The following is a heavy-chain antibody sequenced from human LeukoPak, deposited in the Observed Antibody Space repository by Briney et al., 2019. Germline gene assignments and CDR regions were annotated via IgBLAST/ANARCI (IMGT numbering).Heavy chain of an antibody. CDR2: LYYGGST. CDR1: GGSISSFY. D-gene: IGHD4-17*01. V-gene: IGHV4-59*01. J-gene: IGHJ4*02. CDR3: ARASGLRRIDY. Sequence: SETLSLTCTVSGGSISSFYWTWIRQPPGKGLEWIGCLYYGGSTNYNPSLKSRVAMSVDTSKNQFSLKLSSVTAADTAVYFCARASGLRRIDYWGQGTLVTVSS.